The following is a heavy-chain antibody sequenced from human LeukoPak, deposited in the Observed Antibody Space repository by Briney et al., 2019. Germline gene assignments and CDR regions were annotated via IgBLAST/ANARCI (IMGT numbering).Heavy chain of an antibody. J-gene: IGHJ6*02. CDR2: ISSNGSST. Sequence: GGSLRLSCSASGFTFATYGLHWVRQAPGKGLEHVSAISSNGSSTYFADSVKGRFTISRDNSKKTLYLQMRSLRVEDTAVYYCVRRPCSGISCSYGMDVWGQGTTVTVSS. V-gene: IGHV3-64D*06. CDR3: VRRPCSGISCSYGMDV. CDR1: GFTFATYG. D-gene: IGHD2-2*01.